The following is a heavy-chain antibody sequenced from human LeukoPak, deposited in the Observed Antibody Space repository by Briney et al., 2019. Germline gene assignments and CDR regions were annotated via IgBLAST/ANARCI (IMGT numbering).Heavy chain of an antibody. J-gene: IGHJ4*02. Sequence: PGRSLRLSCAASGFTFSTYAMNWVRQAPRNWMEWVSAISSSGGTTYYAESVKGRFSSSRDNSKNPLYLRMNSLRAEDTAIYYCAKDRNAWPTNFDSWGQGTLVTVSA. V-gene: IGHV3-23*01. CDR3: AKDRNAWPTNFDS. D-gene: IGHD5-24*01. CDR1: GFTFSTYA. CDR2: ISSSGGTT.